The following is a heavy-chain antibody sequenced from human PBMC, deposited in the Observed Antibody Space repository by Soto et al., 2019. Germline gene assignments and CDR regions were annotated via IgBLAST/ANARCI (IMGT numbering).Heavy chain of an antibody. J-gene: IGHJ4*02. CDR1: GFTFSSYS. V-gene: IGHV3-21*01. CDR2: ISSSSSYI. CDR3: ARAQPGYSYGYGLGY. Sequence: EVQLVESGGGLVKPGGSLRLSCAASGFTFSSYSMNWVRQAPGKGLEWVASISSSSSYIYYADSVKGRFTISRDNAKNSLYLQMNSLRAEYTAVYYCARAQPGYSYGYGLGYWGQGTLVTVSS. D-gene: IGHD5-18*01.